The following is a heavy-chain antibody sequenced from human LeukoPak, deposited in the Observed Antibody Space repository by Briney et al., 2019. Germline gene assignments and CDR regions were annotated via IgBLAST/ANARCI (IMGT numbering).Heavy chain of an antibody. V-gene: IGHV1-2*02. CDR3: ARDLGYGQNNWFDP. D-gene: IGHD5-18*01. Sequence: GASVKVSCKTSGYTFTDYYMHWVRQAPGQGLEWMGWINPNSGGTNCAQKFQGRVTMTRDTSISTAYMELSTLRSDDTAVYYCARDLGYGQNNWFDPWGQGTLVTVSS. CDR1: GYTFTDYY. CDR2: INPNSGGT. J-gene: IGHJ5*02.